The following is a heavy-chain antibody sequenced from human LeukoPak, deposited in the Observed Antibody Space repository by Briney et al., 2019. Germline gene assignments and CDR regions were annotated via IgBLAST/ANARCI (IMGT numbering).Heavy chain of an antibody. Sequence: GGSLRLSCTASGFTFSSFSMNWVRQAPGKGLEWVSYITGSSSTIYYADSVKGRFTISRDNAKNSLYLQMNSLRDEDTAAYYCARGQWLADYWGQGTLVTVSS. V-gene: IGHV3-48*02. J-gene: IGHJ4*02. CDR1: GFTFSSFS. CDR2: ITGSSSTI. CDR3: ARGQWLADY. D-gene: IGHD5-12*01.